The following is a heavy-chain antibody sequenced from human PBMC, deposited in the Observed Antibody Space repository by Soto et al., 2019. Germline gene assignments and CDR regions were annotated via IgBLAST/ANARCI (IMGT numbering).Heavy chain of an antibody. D-gene: IGHD2-21*02. Sequence: ASVKVSCKASGYTFSSYAIHWVRHAPGQRLEWMGWINASNGHTRYSQRFQDRFTMTRDTTASTFYMELSSLQFEDTAVYYCARSNIVVVTANNWFDPWGLGTLVTVSS. V-gene: IGHV1-3*01. CDR2: INASNGHT. J-gene: IGHJ5*02. CDR3: ARSNIVVVTANNWFDP. CDR1: GYTFSSYA.